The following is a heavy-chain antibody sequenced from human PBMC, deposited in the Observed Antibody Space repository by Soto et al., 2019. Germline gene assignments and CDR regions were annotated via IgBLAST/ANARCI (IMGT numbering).Heavy chain of an antibody. D-gene: IGHD3-10*01. CDR2: IFSNDEK. CDR1: GFSLSNARMG. V-gene: IGHV2-26*01. Sequence: QVTLKESGPVLVKPTETLTLTCTVSGFSLSNARMGVSWIRQPPGKALEWLAHIFSNDEKSYSTSLKSRLTTPKDTXXRXVXXTMTNMHPVDTATYYGARIIASMFRGVIGAWWFDPWCQGNLVTVS. J-gene: IGHJ5*02. CDR3: ARIIASMFRGVIGAWWFDP.